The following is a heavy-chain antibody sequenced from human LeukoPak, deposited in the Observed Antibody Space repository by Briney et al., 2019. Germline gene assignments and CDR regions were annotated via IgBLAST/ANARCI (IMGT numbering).Heavy chain of an antibody. CDR2: IIPIFGTA. CDR3: ARPDEDRGYSYGYNY. CDR1: GGTFSSSS. D-gene: IGHD5-18*01. J-gene: IGHJ4*02. Sequence: SVKVSCKASGGTFSSSSISWVRQAPGQGLEWMGGIIPIFGTANYAQKFQGRVTITADESTSTAYMELSSLRSEDTAVYYCARPDEDRGYSYGYNYWGQGTLVTVSS. V-gene: IGHV1-69*13.